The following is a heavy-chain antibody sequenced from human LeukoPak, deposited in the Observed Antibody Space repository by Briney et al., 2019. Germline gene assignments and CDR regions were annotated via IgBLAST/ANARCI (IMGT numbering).Heavy chain of an antibody. V-gene: IGHV1-69*05. CDR3: ARVTAAGLFDY. D-gene: IGHD6-13*01. CDR1: GGTFSSFV. J-gene: IGHJ4*02. Sequence: ASVKVSCKASGGTFSSFVINWVRQAPGQGLEWTGRIIPIFGTVNYARKFQGRVTITTDESTSTAYMELSSLRSEDTAVYYCARVTAAGLFDYWGQGTLVTVSS. CDR2: IIPIFGTV.